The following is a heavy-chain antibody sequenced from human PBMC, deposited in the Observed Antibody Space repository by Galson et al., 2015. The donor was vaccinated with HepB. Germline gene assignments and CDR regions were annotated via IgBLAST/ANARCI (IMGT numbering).Heavy chain of an antibody. CDR1: GFTFSSYS. Sequence: SLRLSCAASGFTFSSYSMNWVRQAPGKGLEWVSAISGSGGSTYYADSVKGRFTISRDNSKNTLYLQMNSLRAEDTAVYYCAKEEVYYGSGTVSAFDIWGQGTMVTVSS. CDR2: ISGSGGST. V-gene: IGHV3-23*01. CDR3: AKEEVYYGSGTVSAFDI. J-gene: IGHJ3*02. D-gene: IGHD3-10*01.